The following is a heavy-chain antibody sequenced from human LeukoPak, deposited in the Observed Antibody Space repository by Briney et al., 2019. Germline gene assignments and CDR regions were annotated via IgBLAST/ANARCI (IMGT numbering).Heavy chain of an antibody. J-gene: IGHJ4*02. V-gene: IGHV3-23*01. CDR3: AKKRYYYCSGSYNEFDY. CDR1: GFTFSSYA. Sequence: PGGSLRLSCAASGFTFSSYAMSWVRQAPGKGLEWVSAISGSGGSTYYADSVKGRFTISRDNSKNTLYLQMNSLRAEDTAVYYCAKKRYYYCSGSYNEFDYWGQGTLVTVSS. D-gene: IGHD3-10*01. CDR2: ISGSGGST.